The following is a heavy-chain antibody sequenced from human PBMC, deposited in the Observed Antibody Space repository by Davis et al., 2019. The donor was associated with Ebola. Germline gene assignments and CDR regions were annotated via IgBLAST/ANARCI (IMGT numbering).Heavy chain of an antibody. V-gene: IGHV4-59*01. CDR3: ARGDDSSGYH. CDR2: IYYSGST. Sequence: PSETLSLTCAVYGGSFSGYYWSWIRQHPGKGLEWIGYIYYSGSTYYNPSLKSRVTISVDTSKNQFSLKLSSVTAADTAVYYCARGDDSSGYHWGQGTLVTVSS. CDR1: GGSFSGYY. D-gene: IGHD3-22*01. J-gene: IGHJ5*02.